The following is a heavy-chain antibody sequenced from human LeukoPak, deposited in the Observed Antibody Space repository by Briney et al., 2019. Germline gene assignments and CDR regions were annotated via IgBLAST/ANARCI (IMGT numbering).Heavy chain of an antibody. V-gene: IGHV3-53*01. CDR3: ATSIVGLTYDEHFQH. D-gene: IGHD1-26*01. CDR2: IFNGGST. Sequence: GGSLRLSCAASGFTFCSYWMHWVREVPGKGMEWVSVIFNGGSTYYADSVKGRFTISRDNSKNTLYLQMNSLRAEDTAVYYCATSIVGLTYDEHFQHWGQAPWSPSRQ. J-gene: IGHJ1*01. CDR1: GFTFCSYW.